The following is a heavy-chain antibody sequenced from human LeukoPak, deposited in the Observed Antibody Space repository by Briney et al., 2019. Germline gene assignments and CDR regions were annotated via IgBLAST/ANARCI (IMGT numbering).Heavy chain of an antibody. Sequence: PGGSLRLSCAASGFTFSSYSMNWVRQAPGKGLEWVSSISSSSSCIYYADSVKGRFTISRDNAKNSLYLQMNSLRAEDTAVYYCASALRDFWSGYYVGGWFDPWGQGTLVTVSS. CDR2: ISSSSSCI. V-gene: IGHV3-21*01. CDR3: ASALRDFWSGYYVGGWFDP. CDR1: GFTFSSYS. J-gene: IGHJ5*02. D-gene: IGHD3-3*01.